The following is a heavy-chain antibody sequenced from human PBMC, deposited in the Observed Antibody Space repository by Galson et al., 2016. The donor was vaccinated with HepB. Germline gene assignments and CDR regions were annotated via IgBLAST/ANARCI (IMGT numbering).Heavy chain of an antibody. CDR2: IDPRDSST. CDR3: VRHCAYFDRSGSCLFDY. D-gene: IGHD3-22*01. Sequence: QSGAEVKKPAESLRISCKGSGYKFSDYWVTWVRQKPGKGLEWMGRIDPRDSSTKSGPSFQGHVTLSADKSTTTAYLQWDSLKASDTAIYYCVRHCAYFDRSGSCLFDYWGKGTLVTVSS. CDR1: GYKFSDYW. V-gene: IGHV5-10-1*01. J-gene: IGHJ4*02.